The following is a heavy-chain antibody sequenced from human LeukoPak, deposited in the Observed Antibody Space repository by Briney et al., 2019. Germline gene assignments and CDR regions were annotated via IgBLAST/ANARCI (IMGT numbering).Heavy chain of an antibody. J-gene: IGHJ1*01. CDR1: GGSISRSNW. Sequence: SETLSLTCAVSGGSISRSNWWSWVRQPPGKGLEWIGEIYHSGSTNYNPSLKSRVTISVDKSKNQFSLKLSSVTAADTAVYYCARDADMSSWRGEYFQHWGQGTLVTVSS. D-gene: IGHD6-13*01. V-gene: IGHV4-4*02. CDR2: IYHSGST. CDR3: ARDADMSSWRGEYFQH.